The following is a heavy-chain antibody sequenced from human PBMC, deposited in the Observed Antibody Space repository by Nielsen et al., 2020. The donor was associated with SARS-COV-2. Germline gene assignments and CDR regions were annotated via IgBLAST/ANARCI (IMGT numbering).Heavy chain of an antibody. CDR2: IWYDGSNK. CDR1: GFTFSSYG. D-gene: IGHD3-10*01. Sequence: GESLKISCAASGFTFSSYGMHWVRQAPGKGLEWVAVIWYDGSNKYYADSVKGRFTISRDNSKNTLYLQMNSLRAEDTAVYYCARDAVRGVLASMGWFDPWGQGTLVTVSS. CDR3: ARDAVRGVLASMGWFDP. J-gene: IGHJ5*02. V-gene: IGHV3-33*01.